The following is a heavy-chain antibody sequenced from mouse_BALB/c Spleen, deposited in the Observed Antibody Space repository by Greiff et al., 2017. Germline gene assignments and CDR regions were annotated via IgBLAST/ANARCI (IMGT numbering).Heavy chain of an antibody. Sequence: EVQLVESGTVLARPGASVKMSCKASGYTFTSYWMHWVKQRPGQGLEWIGAIYPGNSDTSYNQKFKGKAKLTADTSTSTAYMELSSLTNEDSAVYYCTRTGWYDDYAMDYWGQGTSVTVSS. D-gene: IGHD2-14*01. CDR3: TRTGWYDDYAMDY. CDR2: IYPGNSDT. CDR1: GYTFTSYW. J-gene: IGHJ4*01. V-gene: IGHV1-5*01.